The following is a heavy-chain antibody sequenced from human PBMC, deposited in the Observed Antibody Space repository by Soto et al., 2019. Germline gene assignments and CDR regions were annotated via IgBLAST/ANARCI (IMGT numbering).Heavy chain of an antibody. V-gene: IGHV4-59*01. Sequence: QVQLQESGPGLVKPSETLSLTCTVSGGSISSYYWSWIRQPPGKGLEWIGYIYYSGSTNYNPSLKSRVTISLDTSKNQFSLKLSSVAAADTAVYYCARAPQWGAIAAYYIMDVCGQGTTVTVSS. CDR3: ARAPQWGAIAAYYIMDV. D-gene: IGHD6-13*01. CDR1: GGSISSYY. J-gene: IGHJ6*02. CDR2: IYYSGST.